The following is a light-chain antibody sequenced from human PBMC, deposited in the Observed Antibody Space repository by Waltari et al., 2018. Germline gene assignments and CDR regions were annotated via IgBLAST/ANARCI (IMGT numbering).Light chain of an antibody. Sequence: ESVWTQSPGTLSLSPGERATLSCRASQSVSSSYLAWYQQKPGQAPRLLIYGASSRATGIPTRFSGSGSGTDFTLTISRLEPEDFAVYYCQQYGSSSYTFGQGTKLEIK. J-gene: IGKJ2*01. CDR1: QSVSSSY. CDR3: QQYGSSSYT. V-gene: IGKV3-20*01. CDR2: GAS.